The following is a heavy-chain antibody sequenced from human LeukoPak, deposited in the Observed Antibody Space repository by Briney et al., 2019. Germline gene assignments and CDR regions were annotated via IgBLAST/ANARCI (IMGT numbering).Heavy chain of an antibody. J-gene: IGHJ4*02. CDR1: GFTVSSSY. CDR3: AGEVSNVDAAPGTFEY. D-gene: IGHD6-6*01. Sequence: GGSLRLSCAASGFTVSSSYMSWVRQAPGKGLEWVSVIYSGGNTDYADSVKGRFTISRDNSKNTLYLQMNSPRAEDTAVYYCAGEVSNVDAAPGTFEYWGQGTLVTVSS. V-gene: IGHV3-53*01. CDR2: IYSGGNT.